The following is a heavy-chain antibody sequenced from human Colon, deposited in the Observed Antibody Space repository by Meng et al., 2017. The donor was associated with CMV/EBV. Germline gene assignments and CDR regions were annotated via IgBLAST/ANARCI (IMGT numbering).Heavy chain of an antibody. CDR3: ARDNGGGAGGYDY. V-gene: IGHV4-59*01. CDR2: IYYSGST. D-gene: IGHD1-14*01. Sequence: SETLSLTCTVSGGSISSYYWSWIRQLPGKGLEWIGYIYYSGSTNYNPSLKSRVTISVDTSKNQFSLKLSSVTAADTAVYYCARDNGGGAGGYDYWGQGTLVTVSS. J-gene: IGHJ4*02. CDR1: GGSISSYY.